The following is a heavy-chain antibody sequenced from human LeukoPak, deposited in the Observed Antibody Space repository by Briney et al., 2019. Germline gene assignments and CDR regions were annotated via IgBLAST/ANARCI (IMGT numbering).Heavy chain of an antibody. CDR1: GGSISSYY. Sequence: PSETLSLTCAVSGGSISSYYWSWIRQPPGKGLEFIGPIYYSGSTNYNPSLKSRVTISVDTFKKQFSLNLSSVTAADTAVDYCAGAFPDSSRYIGPLDHWGQGTLVTVSS. CDR3: AGAFPDSSRYIGPLDH. V-gene: IGHV4-59*01. CDR2: IYYSGST. J-gene: IGHJ4*02. D-gene: IGHD3-22*01.